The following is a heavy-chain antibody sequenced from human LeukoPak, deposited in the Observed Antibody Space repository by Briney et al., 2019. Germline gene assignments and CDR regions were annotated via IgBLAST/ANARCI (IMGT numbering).Heavy chain of an antibody. D-gene: IGHD7-27*01. CDR2: IYSGGTI. J-gene: IGHJ4*02. CDR1: GFIVNSNY. CDR3: ARDGENHYYDY. V-gene: IGHV3-66*01. Sequence: GGSLRLSCVASGFIVNSNYMSWVRQAPGKGLEWVSVIYSGGTIYYADSVKGRFTISRDNSQNTVYLEMNSLRAEDTAGYYCARDGENHYYDYWGQGTLVIVST.